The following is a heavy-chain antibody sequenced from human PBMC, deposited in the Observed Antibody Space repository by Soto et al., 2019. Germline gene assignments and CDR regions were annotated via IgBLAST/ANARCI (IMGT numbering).Heavy chain of an antibody. CDR3: ARDHGRFGELFSDY. J-gene: IGHJ4*02. Sequence: RRLSCAASGFTFSSYSMNWVRQAPGKGLEWVSYISSSSSTIYYADSVKGRFTISRDNAKNSLYLQMNSLRDEDTAVYYCARDHGRFGELFSDYWGQGTLVTVSS. CDR1: GFTFSSYS. D-gene: IGHD3-10*01. CDR2: ISSSSSTI. V-gene: IGHV3-48*02.